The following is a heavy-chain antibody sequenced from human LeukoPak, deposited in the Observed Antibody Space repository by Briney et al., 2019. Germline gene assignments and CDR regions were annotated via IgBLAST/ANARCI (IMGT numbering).Heavy chain of an antibody. CDR2: IYNGGST. J-gene: IGHJ5*02. CDR1: GFTVSSNY. Sequence: PGGSLRLSCAASGFTVSSNYMSWVRQAPGKGLEWVSVIYNGGSTYYADPVKGRFTISRDNSKNTLYLQMNSLRAEDTAVYYCAGRIAAATYNWFDPWGQGTLVTVSS. V-gene: IGHV3-53*01. D-gene: IGHD6-13*01. CDR3: AGRIAAATYNWFDP.